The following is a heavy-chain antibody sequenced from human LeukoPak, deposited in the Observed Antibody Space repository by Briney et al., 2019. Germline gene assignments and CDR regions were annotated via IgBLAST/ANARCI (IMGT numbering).Heavy chain of an antibody. CDR2: IHGDGGDT. D-gene: IGHD3-22*01. J-gene: IGHJ4*02. CDR1: GFTFGSYW. Sequence: PGGSLRLSCAASGFTFGSYWMSWIRQSPGKELLWVSRIHGDGGDTSYADSVKGRFTISRDNAKNTLYLQMDGLTAEDTAVYYCARRLYYDTAGSPFDLWGQGTLVIVSS. V-gene: IGHV3-74*01. CDR3: ARRLYYDTAGSPFDL.